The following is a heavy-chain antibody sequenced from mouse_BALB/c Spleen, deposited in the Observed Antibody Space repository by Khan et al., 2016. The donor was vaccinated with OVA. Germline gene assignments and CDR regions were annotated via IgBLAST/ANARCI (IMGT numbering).Heavy chain of an antibody. J-gene: IGHJ4*01. CDR1: GFTFNTYA. CDR2: IRIKSNNYAT. CDR3: VRHAGGSSYYALDY. D-gene: IGHD1-1*01. V-gene: IGHV10-1*02. Sequence: EVQLVESGGGLVQPKGSLKLSCTASGFTFNTYAMNWVRQAPGKGLEWVARIRIKSNNYATYYADSVKDRFTISRDESQSMIYLQMNNLKTEDTAMYYGVRHAGGSSYYALDYWGQGTSVTVSS.